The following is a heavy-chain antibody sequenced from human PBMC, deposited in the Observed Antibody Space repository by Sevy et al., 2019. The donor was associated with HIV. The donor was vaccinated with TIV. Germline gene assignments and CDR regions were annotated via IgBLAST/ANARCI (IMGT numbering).Heavy chain of an antibody. CDR3: AREADCSGGSCYRYQGNAFDI. CDR1: GGSISSGSYY. Sequence: SETLSLTCTVSGGSISSGSYYWSWIRQPAGKGLEWIGRIYTSGSTNYNPSLKSRVTMSVDTSKNQFSLKLSSVTAADTAVYYCAREADCSGGSCYRYQGNAFDIWGQGTMVTVSS. V-gene: IGHV4-61*02. J-gene: IGHJ3*02. CDR2: IYTSGST. D-gene: IGHD2-15*01.